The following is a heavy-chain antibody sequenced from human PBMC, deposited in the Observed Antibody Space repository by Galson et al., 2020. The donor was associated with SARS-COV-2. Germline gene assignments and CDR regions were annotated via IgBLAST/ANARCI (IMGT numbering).Heavy chain of an antibody. D-gene: IGHD7-27*01. CDR2: IYYSGNT. V-gene: IGHV4-59*08. Sequence: ASETLSLTCNVSGGPISPYYWSWIRQPPGKGLEWIGYIYYSGNTNYNHSLKSRLTISIDRSKNQFSLKLSSVTAADTAVYYCARFWGGFDIWGQGTMVSVSS. CDR1: GGPISPYY. J-gene: IGHJ3*02. CDR3: ARFWGGFDI.